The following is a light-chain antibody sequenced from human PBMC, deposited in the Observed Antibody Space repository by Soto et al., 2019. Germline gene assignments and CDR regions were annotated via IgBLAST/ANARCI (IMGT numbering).Light chain of an antibody. CDR1: SSSIGAGFD. V-gene: IGLV1-40*01. Sequence: SVLTQPPSVSGAPGQRVTISCTGSSSSIGAGFDVHWYQQPPGTAPKLLIYGNINRPSGVPDRFSGSKSGTSASLAITGLQAEDEAEYYCQSYDSNLGGYVFGSGTKVTVL. CDR3: QSYDSNLGGYV. J-gene: IGLJ1*01. CDR2: GNI.